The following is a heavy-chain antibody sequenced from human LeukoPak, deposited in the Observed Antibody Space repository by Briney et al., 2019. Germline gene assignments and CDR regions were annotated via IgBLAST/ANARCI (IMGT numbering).Heavy chain of an antibody. V-gene: IGHV3-49*04. J-gene: IGHJ3*02. Sequence: GGSLRLSCTASGFTFGDHDMSWVRQAPGKGREWVGFIRSKAYGGTTEYAASVKGRFTSSRDDSKSIAYLQMNSLKTEDTAVYYCTRGRYFDWLLPPDAFDIWGQGTMVTVSS. D-gene: IGHD3-9*01. CDR3: TRGRYFDWLLPPDAFDI. CDR2: IRSKAYGGTT. CDR1: GFTFGDHD.